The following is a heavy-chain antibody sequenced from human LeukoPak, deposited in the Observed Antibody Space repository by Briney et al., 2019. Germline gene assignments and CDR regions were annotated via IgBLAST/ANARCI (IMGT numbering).Heavy chain of an antibody. V-gene: IGHV3-23*01. D-gene: IGHD3-22*01. Sequence: PGGSLRLSCAASGFTFSSYDMTWVRQAPGRGLEWVSSIRPSGDNTYYADSVEGRFTISRDNSKNTLYLQMNSLRAEDTAVYYCAKGRSSGRPYYFDYWGQGTLVTVSS. CDR1: GFTFSSYD. CDR3: AKGRSSGRPYYFDY. J-gene: IGHJ4*02. CDR2: IRPSGDNT.